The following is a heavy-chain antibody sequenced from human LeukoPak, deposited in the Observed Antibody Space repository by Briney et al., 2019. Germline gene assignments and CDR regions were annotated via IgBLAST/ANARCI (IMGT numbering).Heavy chain of an antibody. CDR3: AKRFYYDSSCWFDTFDI. CDR1: GFIFSSHA. J-gene: IGHJ3*02. CDR2: ISTRGDYT. Sequence: GGSLRLSCAASGFIFSSHAMTWVRQAPGMGLEWVSVISTRGDYTYYADSVQGRFTISRDNSKNTLYLQMNSLRAEDAAVYYRAKRFYYDSSCWFDTFDIWGQGTMVTVSS. D-gene: IGHD3-22*01. V-gene: IGHV3-23*01.